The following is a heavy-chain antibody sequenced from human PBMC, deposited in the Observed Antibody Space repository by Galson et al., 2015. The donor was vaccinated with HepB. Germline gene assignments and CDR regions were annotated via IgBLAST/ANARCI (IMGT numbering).Heavy chain of an antibody. J-gene: IGHJ4*02. V-gene: IGHV4-34*01. CDR1: GGSFSGYY. D-gene: IGHD2-2*01. CDR3: ARGVTAMGPNYFDY. Sequence: ETLSLTCAVYGGSFSGYYWSWIRQPPGKGLEWIGEINHSGSTNYNPSLKSRVTISVDTSKNQFSLKLSSVTAADTAVYYCARGVTAMGPNYFDYWGQGTLVTVSS. CDR2: INHSGST.